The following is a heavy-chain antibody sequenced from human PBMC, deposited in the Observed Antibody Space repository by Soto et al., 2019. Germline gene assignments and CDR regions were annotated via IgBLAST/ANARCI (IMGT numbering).Heavy chain of an antibody. CDR2: MNPNSGNT. V-gene: IGHV1-8*01. D-gene: IGHD3-16*01. CDR3: ARERSYGMDV. J-gene: IGHJ6*02. Sequence: ASVKVSCKASGYTFTSYDIDWVRQATGQGLEWMGWMNPNSGNTVYAQKFQGRVTMTRNTSVSTAYMELSSLRSEDTAVYYCARERSYGMDVWGQGTTVTVS. CDR1: GYTFTSYD.